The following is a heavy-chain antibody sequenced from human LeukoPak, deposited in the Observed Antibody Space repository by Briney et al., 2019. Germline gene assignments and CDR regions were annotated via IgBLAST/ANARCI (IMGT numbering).Heavy chain of an antibody. Sequence: PGGSLRLSCAASGFTFSSYEMNWVRQAPGKGLEWVSDISGSGGSTYYADSVKGRFTISRDNSKNTLYLQMNSLRAEDTAVYYCAKRIQSAMATGYRGQGTLVTVSS. V-gene: IGHV3-23*01. J-gene: IGHJ4*02. CDR2: ISGSGGST. CDR1: GFTFSSYE. CDR3: AKRIQSAMATGY. D-gene: IGHD5-18*01.